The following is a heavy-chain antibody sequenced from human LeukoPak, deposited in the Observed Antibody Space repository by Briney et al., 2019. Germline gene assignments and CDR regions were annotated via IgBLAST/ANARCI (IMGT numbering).Heavy chain of an antibody. Sequence: GGSLRLSCAASGFTLSNAWMNWVRQAPGKGLEWVGLIKSKTNGETRDYAAPVKGRFTISRDDSKNTLYLQMNSLKTEDTAVYYCTTLGVTMIVVATGWFDPWGQGTLVTVSS. CDR2: IKSKTNGETR. CDR1: GFTLSNAW. V-gene: IGHV3-15*01. D-gene: IGHD3-22*01. J-gene: IGHJ5*02. CDR3: TTLGVTMIVVATGWFDP.